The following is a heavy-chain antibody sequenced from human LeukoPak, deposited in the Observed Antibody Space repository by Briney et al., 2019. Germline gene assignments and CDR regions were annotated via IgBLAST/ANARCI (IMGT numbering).Heavy chain of an antibody. CDR1: GGSISSPY. CDR3: ARLKGYSSGWYPSYYFDY. CDR2: IYYSGST. V-gene: IGHV4-59*08. J-gene: IGHJ4*02. Sequence: SETLSLTCTVSGGSISSPYWSWIRQPPGKGLQWIGYIYYSGSTNYNPSLKSRVTISVDTSKNQFSLKLSSVTAADTAVYYCARLKGYSSGWYPSYYFDYWGQGTLVTVSS. D-gene: IGHD6-19*01.